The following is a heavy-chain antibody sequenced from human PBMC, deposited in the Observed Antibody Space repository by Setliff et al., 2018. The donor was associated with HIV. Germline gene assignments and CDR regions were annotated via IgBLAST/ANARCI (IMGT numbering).Heavy chain of an antibody. V-gene: IGHV1-24*01. D-gene: IGHD6-13*01. CDR1: GSTLTELS. CDR2: FDPEAGET. CDR3: ATDPGYSSTWYSESFQH. J-gene: IGHJ1*01. Sequence: ASVKVSCKISGSTLTELSIHWVRQAPGQGLEWMANFDPEAGETFYAQKFQGRLTMTEDTSTDTAYMELSSLRSDDTAMYYCATDPGYSSTWYSESFQHWGQGTVVTVSS.